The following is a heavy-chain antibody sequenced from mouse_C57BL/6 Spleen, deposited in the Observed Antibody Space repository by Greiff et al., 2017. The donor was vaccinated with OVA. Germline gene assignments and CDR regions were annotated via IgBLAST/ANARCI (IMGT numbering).Heavy chain of an antibody. V-gene: IGHV1-54*01. CDR3: ARPSYGSSDEYFDV. CDR2: INPGSGGT. J-gene: IGHJ1*03. Sequence: QVQLQQSGAELVRPGTSVKVSCKASGYAFTNYLIEWVKQRPGQGLEWIGVINPGSGGTNYNEKFKGKATLTADKSSSTAYMQLSSLTSEDSAVYFCARPSYGSSDEYFDVWGTGTTVTVSS. CDR1: GYAFTNYL. D-gene: IGHD1-1*01.